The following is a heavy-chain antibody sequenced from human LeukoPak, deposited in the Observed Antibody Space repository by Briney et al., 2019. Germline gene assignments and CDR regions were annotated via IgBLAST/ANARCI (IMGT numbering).Heavy chain of an antibody. CDR1: GYTFTSYD. CDR2: ISAYNGAT. V-gene: IGHV1-18*01. J-gene: IGHJ4*02. D-gene: IGHD1-7*01. CDR3: ARDPSGETTEFDY. Sequence: ASVKVSCKASGYTFTSYDISWVRQAPGQGLEWMGWISAYNGATNYAQNLQGRVTMTTDTSTRTAYMELRSLTSDDTAVYYCARDPSGETTEFDYWGQGTLVTVSS.